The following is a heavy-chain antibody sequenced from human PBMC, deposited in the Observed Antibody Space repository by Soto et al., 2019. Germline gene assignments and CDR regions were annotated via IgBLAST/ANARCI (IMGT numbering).Heavy chain of an antibody. CDR1: GFTPSSSD. D-gene: IGHD3-10*01. V-gene: IGHV3-23*01. J-gene: IGHJ5*01. Sequence: EVQLLESGGGFIQPGGSLRLYCAASGFTPSSSDMSWVRQGPGKGLEWVSTIDGAGRITYYADSVKGRFTISRDNSKNTLYLQMESLGADDTAVYYCVKNSGWLHSWGQGALVTVSS. CDR3: VKNSGWLHS. CDR2: IDGAGRIT.